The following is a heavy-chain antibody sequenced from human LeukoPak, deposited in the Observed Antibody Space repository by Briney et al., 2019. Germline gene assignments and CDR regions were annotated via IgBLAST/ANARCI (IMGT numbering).Heavy chain of an antibody. D-gene: IGHD3-16*01. J-gene: IGHJ3*02. CDR3: ARAEGAASHI. V-gene: IGHV4-59*02. CDR1: GGSVTTYH. CDR2: IHYSGGA. Sequence: SETLSLTCAVSGGSVTTYHWTWIRQPPGKGLEWIGHIHYSGGADYNPSLKSRVSMSLDTSKNHFSLRLTSVTAADTGVYFCARAEGAASHIWGQGTMVSVSS.